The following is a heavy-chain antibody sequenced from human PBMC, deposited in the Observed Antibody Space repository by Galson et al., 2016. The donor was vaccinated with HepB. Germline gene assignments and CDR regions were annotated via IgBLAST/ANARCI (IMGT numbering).Heavy chain of an antibody. CDR1: GGSVSDNY. D-gene: IGHD2/OR15-2a*01. CDR3: ARQYWGGPSDY. CDR2: IKNSGST. J-gene: IGHJ4*02. V-gene: IGHV4-34*01. Sequence: SETLSLTCAVYGGSVSDNYWGWIRQSPGKGLEWIGEIKNSGSTDYSPSLKSRVTISVDTSNNPFSLRLTSVTAADTALYYCARQYWGGPSDYWGQGTLVTVSS.